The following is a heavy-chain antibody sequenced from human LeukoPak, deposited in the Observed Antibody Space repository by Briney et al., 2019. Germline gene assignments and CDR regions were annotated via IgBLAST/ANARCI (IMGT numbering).Heavy chain of an antibody. CDR2: IYTSGST. J-gene: IGHJ3*02. CDR3: ARHLDYDNSLADAFDI. CDR1: GGSISSGSYY. Sequence: TLSLTCTVSGGSISSGSYYWSWIRQPAGKGLEWIGRIYTSGSTNYNPSLKSRVTISLDTSKNQFSLKLSSVTAADTAVYYCARHLDYDNSLADAFDIWGQGTMVTVSS. D-gene: IGHD3/OR15-3a*01. V-gene: IGHV4-61*02.